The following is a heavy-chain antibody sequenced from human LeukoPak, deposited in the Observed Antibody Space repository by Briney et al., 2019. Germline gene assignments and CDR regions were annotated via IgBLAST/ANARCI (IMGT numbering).Heavy chain of an antibody. V-gene: IGHV3-7*05. D-gene: IGHD3-16*02. Sequence: PGGSLRLSCAASGFTFSNYWMTWVRQAPGRGLKWVANIRQDGSEKYYVDSVEGRFTISRDNAKNSLYLQMNSLRAEDTAVYYCARDYVWGSDRYTDYWGQGTLVTVSS. J-gene: IGHJ4*02. CDR3: ARDYVWGSDRYTDY. CDR1: GFTFSNYW. CDR2: IRQDGSEK.